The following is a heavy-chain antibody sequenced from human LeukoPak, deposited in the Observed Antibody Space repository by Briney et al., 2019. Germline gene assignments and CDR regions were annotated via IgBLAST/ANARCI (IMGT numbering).Heavy chain of an antibody. V-gene: IGHV3-23*01. CDR1: GFTFSSYA. Sequence: GGSLRLSCAASGFTFSSYAMRWVRQAPGKGLEWVSAITGSGGNTYYADSVRGRFTISRDNSKNTLYLQMNSLRAEDTAVYYCARHRSSWLIDYWGQGTLVTVSS. D-gene: IGHD6-6*01. J-gene: IGHJ4*02. CDR3: ARHRSSWLIDY. CDR2: ITGSGGNT.